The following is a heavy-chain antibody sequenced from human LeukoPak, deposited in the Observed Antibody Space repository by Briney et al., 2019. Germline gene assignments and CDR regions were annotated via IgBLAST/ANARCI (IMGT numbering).Heavy chain of an antibody. Sequence: PGGSLRLSCAASGFTFSSYWMSWVRQAPGKGLEWVSVIYSGGSTYYADSVKGRFTISRENSKNTLYLQMNSLRAEDTAVYYCAREEWGAVDYWGQGTLVTVSS. D-gene: IGHD3-3*01. V-gene: IGHV3-53*01. CDR3: AREEWGAVDY. CDR2: IYSGGST. CDR1: GFTFSSYW. J-gene: IGHJ4*02.